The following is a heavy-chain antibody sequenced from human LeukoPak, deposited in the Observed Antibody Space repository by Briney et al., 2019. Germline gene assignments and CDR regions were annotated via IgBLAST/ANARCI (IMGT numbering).Heavy chain of an antibody. V-gene: IGHV3-74*01. Sequence: GESLRLSCAASGFTFSSYWMHWVRQAPGKGLVWVSRISSDGSSTRYADSVKGRFTISSDNAKNTLFLQMNSLRAEDTAVYYCARDNNWNYPDYWGQGTLVTVSS. CDR1: GFTFSSYW. D-gene: IGHD1-7*01. CDR2: ISSDGSST. J-gene: IGHJ4*02. CDR3: ARDNNWNYPDY.